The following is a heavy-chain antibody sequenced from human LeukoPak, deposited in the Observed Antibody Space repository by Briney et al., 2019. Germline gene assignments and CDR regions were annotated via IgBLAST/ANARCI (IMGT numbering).Heavy chain of an antibody. CDR1: GVSISSSNW. CDR2: IYHSGST. Sequence: SETLSLTCAVSGVSISSSNWWSWVRQPPGQGLERIGEIYHSGSTNYNPSLKSRVTISVDKSKNQFSLKLSSVTAADTAVYYCAREIHDYYDSSGYYSWLGAFDIWGQGTMVTVSS. D-gene: IGHD3-22*01. J-gene: IGHJ3*02. V-gene: IGHV4-4*02. CDR3: AREIHDYYDSSGYYSWLGAFDI.